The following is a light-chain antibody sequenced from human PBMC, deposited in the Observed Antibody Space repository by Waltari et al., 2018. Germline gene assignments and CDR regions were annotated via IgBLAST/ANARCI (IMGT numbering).Light chain of an antibody. Sequence: QSALTQPASVSGSPGQSITIPCTGTRSDVGYYKRVPWYQQHPGKAPKLMIYAVSKRPSGVSDRFSGSKSGDMASLTISGLQPEDEAEYFCSSYAGSSKGVFGGGTKVTVL. V-gene: IGLV2-23*02. J-gene: IGLJ2*01. CDR3: SSYAGSSKGV. CDR2: AVS. CDR1: RSDVGYYKR.